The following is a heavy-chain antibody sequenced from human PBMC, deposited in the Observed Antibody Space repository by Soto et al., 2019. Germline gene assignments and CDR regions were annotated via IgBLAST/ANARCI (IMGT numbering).Heavy chain of an antibody. Sequence: EVQLLESGGGLAQPGGSLRLSCAASGFTFSSCAMSWVRQAPGKGLEWVSVIYSGGTTDYADSVKGRFTISRDNSKNTLYLQMNSLRAEDTAMYYCARSWGYLDYWGQGTLVTVSS. V-gene: IGHV3-23*03. CDR2: IYSGGTT. CDR3: ARSWGYLDY. D-gene: IGHD3-16*01. J-gene: IGHJ4*02. CDR1: GFTFSSCA.